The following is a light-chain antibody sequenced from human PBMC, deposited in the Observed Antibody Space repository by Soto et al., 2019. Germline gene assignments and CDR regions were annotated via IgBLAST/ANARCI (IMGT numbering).Light chain of an antibody. V-gene: IGKV1-5*01. CDR3: QQYNSFSLT. CDR1: QSISSW. CDR2: DAS. J-gene: IGKJ4*01. Sequence: IQMTQSPSTLSASVGDRVTITCRASQSISSWLAWYQQKPGKAPKLLIYDASSLESGVPPSFSGSGSGTEFTLTISSLQPDDFATYYGQQYNSFSLTFGGGTKVESK.